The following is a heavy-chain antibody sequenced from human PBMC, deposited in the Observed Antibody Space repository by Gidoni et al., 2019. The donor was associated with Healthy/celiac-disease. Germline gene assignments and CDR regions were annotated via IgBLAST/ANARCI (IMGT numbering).Heavy chain of an antibody. D-gene: IGHD3-10*01. CDR1: GFTVRSSY. J-gene: IGHJ6*02. Sequence: EVQLVESGGGLVQPGGSLGLSCAVSGFTVRSSYMSWVRQAPGKGLEWVSVIYNNGSTYYADSVKGRFTISRHNAKNTLYLQMNSLRAEDTAVYYCARDKVEYYGSGSSITYYYYGMDVWGQGTTVTVSS. CDR2: IYNNGST. CDR3: ARDKVEYYGSGSSITYYYYGMDV. V-gene: IGHV3-53*04.